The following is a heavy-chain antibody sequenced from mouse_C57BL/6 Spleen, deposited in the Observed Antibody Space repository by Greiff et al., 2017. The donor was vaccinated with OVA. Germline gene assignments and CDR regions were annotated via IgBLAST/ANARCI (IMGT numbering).Heavy chain of an antibody. CDR1: GFTFSSYG. CDR2: ISSGGSYT. D-gene: IGHD2-3*01. CDR3: ARLSDGYFSWFAY. V-gene: IGHV5-6*02. J-gene: IGHJ3*01. Sequence: EVKLVESGGDLVKPGGSLKLSCAASGFTFSSYGMSWVRQTPDKRLEWVATISSGGSYTYYPDSVKGRFTISRDNAKNTLYLQMSSLKSEDTAMYYCARLSDGYFSWFAYWGQGTLVTVSA.